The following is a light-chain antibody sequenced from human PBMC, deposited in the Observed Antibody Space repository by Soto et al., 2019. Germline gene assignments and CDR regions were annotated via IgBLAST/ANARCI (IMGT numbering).Light chain of an antibody. Sequence: DIQLTQSPSFLSASVGDRVTITCRASQGISSYLAWYQQKPGKAPKLLIYAASTFQSGVPSRFSGSGSGTEFTLTISSLQPEDFATYYCQQLNSYPLMYTFGQGTKLEIK. CDR2: AAS. V-gene: IGKV1-9*01. CDR3: QQLNSYPLMYT. J-gene: IGKJ2*01. CDR1: QGISSY.